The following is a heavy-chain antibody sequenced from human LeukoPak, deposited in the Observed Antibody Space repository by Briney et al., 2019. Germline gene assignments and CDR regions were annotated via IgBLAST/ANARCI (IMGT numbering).Heavy chain of an antibody. CDR1: GGSVSSSRHY. CDR3: ARGVYSSGLFVPLDN. D-gene: IGHD6-19*01. CDR2: IYYSGST. V-gene: IGHV4-39*07. J-gene: IGHJ4*02. Sequence: SETLSLTCTVSGGSVSSSRHYWGWSRQPSGKGLEWIGTIYYSGSTYYNPSLKSRVTISVDTSKNQFSLKLSSVTAADTAVYYCARGVYSSGLFVPLDNWGQGTLVTVSS.